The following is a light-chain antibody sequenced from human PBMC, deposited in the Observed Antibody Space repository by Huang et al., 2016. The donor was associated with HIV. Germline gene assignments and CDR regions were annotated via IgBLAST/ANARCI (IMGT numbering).Light chain of an antibody. J-gene: IGKJ4*01. CDR3: QECDTWPRLT. Sequence: IVLTQSPATLSLSPGERATLSCRASQSIGNYLAWYQQKPGQPPRLRIYDASKRATDIPNRFNGTASGTDFTLTISNLEPEDSAVYYCQECDTWPRLTLGGGTKLEIK. CDR2: DAS. V-gene: IGKV3-11*01. CDR1: QSIGNY.